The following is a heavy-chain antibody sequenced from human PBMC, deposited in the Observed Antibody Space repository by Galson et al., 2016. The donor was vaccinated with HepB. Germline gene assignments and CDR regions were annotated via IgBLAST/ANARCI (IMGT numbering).Heavy chain of an antibody. CDR2: IFYSGST. V-gene: IGHV4-59*01. D-gene: IGHD1-26*01. J-gene: IGHJ3*01. CDR1: AGSIGGYF. Sequence: SETLSLTCTISAGSIGGYFWSWIRQPPGKGLEWIGNIFYSGSTRYNSTLQSRVTISPDKSKNQFSLNLRSATAADTAIYFCAREEWDALRNAFDVWGQGTMVTVSS. CDR3: AREEWDALRNAFDV.